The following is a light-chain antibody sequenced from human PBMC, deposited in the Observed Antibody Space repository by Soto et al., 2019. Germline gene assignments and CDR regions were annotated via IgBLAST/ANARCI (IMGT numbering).Light chain of an antibody. CDR2: WGS. J-gene: IGKJ2*01. V-gene: IGKV4-1*01. CDR3: QQYYSTRT. Sequence: DIVLTQSPDSLAVSLGERATINCKSSQSVLYSSINKNYVAWYQQKPGQPPRLLIYWGSTRECGVPDRFSGSGYGTDFTHTISSLQAEDVAVYYCQQYYSTRTFGQGTKLEIK. CDR1: QSVLYSSINKNY.